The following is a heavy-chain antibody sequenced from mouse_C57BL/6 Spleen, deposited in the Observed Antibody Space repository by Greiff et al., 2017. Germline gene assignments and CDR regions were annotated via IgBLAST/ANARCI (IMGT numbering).Heavy chain of an antibody. CDR1: VYTFTDYE. CDR2: IDPETGGT. Sequence: VQLQQSGAELVRPGASVTLSCKASVYTFTDYEMHWVKQTPVHGLEWIGAIDPETGGTAYNQKFKGKAILTADKSSSTAYMELRSLTSEDSAVYYCTFYGSSHEGFAYWGQGTLVTVSA. V-gene: IGHV1-15*01. CDR3: TFYGSSHEGFAY. J-gene: IGHJ3*01. D-gene: IGHD1-1*01.